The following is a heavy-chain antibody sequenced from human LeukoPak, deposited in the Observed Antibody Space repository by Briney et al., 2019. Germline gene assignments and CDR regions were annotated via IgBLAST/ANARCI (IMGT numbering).Heavy chain of an antibody. Sequence: SETLSLTCTVSGGSISSYYWSWIRQPAGKGLEWIGRIYTSGSTNYNPSLKSRVTMSVDTSKNQFSLKLSSVTAADTAVYYCATAAGTPTYYYYYMDVRGKGTTVTVSS. V-gene: IGHV4-4*07. CDR1: GGSISSYY. CDR3: ATAAGTPTYYYYYMDV. CDR2: IYTSGST. D-gene: IGHD6-13*01. J-gene: IGHJ6*03.